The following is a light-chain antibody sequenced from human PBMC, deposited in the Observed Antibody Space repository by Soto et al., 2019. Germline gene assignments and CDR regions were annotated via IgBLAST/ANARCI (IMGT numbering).Light chain of an antibody. CDR2: GNS. CDR1: SSNIGAGYD. CDR3: QSYDSSLSDV. Sequence: QSVLTQPPSVSGAPGQRVTISCTGSSSNIGAGYDVYWYQQLPGKAPKLLIYGNSNRPSGVPDRFSGSKSGTSASLAITGLQAEDEADYYCQSYDSSLSDVFGSGTKVTVL. V-gene: IGLV1-40*01. J-gene: IGLJ1*01.